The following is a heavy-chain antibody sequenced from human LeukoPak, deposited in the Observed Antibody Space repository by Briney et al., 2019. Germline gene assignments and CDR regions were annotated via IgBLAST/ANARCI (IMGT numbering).Heavy chain of an antibody. CDR3: ARARGGEGYNSYYYYYMAV. V-gene: IGHV4-59*01. D-gene: IGHD5-24*01. Sequence: SETLSLTCTVSGGSISSYYWSWIRQPPGKGLEWIGYIYYSGSANYHPSLKSRVTISVDTSKNRFSPRLSSVTAADTAVYYCARARGGEGYNSYYYYYMAVWGKGTAVTISS. CDR2: IYYSGSA. J-gene: IGHJ6*03. CDR1: GGSISSYY.